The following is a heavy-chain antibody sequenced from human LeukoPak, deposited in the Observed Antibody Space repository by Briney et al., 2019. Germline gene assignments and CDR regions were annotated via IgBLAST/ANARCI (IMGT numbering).Heavy chain of an antibody. CDR1: GFTFSSYA. V-gene: IGHV3-23*01. D-gene: IGHD6-19*01. J-gene: IGHJ4*02. CDR2: ISGSGGST. Sequence: GGSLRLSCVASGFTFSSYAMSWVRQAPGKGLEWVSVISGSGGSTYDADSVKGRFTISRDNSKNTLYLQMNSLRAEDTAVYYCARVGGWYYFDYWGQGTLVTVSS. CDR3: ARVGGWYYFDY.